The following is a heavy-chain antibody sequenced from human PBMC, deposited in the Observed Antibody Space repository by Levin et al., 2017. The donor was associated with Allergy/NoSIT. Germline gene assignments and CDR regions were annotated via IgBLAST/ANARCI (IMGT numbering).Heavy chain of an antibody. J-gene: IGHJ6*02. D-gene: IGHD2-15*01. Sequence: GESLKISCKGSGYSFTSYWIGWVRQMPGKGLEWMGIIYPGDSDTRYSPSFQGQVTISADKSISTAYLQWSSLTASDTAMYYCARQEGYCSGGSCYDYYYYYGMDVWGQGTTVTVSS. CDR1: GYSFTSYW. CDR3: ARQEGYCSGGSCYDYYYYYGMDV. CDR2: IYPGDSDT. V-gene: IGHV5-51*01.